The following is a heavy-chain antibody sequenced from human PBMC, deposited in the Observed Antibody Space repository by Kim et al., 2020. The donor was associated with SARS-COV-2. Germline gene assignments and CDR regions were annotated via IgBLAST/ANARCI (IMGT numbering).Heavy chain of an antibody. V-gene: IGHV3-23*01. J-gene: IGHJ6*02. CDR3: AKAMGDAFPESRRMDV. CDR1: GFTFSRYV. Sequence: GGSLRLSCAASGFTFSRYVMHWVRQAPGKGLEWVSAVSTGGGTFYGDSVKGRFTISRDNSKSAVYLQLNNLRAEDTALYYCAKAMGDAFPESRRMDVWGQGTTVTVSS. D-gene: IGHD2-21*01. CDR2: VSTGGGT.